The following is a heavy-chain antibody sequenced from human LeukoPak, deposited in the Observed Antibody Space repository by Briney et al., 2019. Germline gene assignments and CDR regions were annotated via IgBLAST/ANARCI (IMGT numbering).Heavy chain of an antibody. D-gene: IGHD4-17*01. Sequence: GGSLRLSCGASVFAFRDSYMDWVRQAPGEGLQGVGRIRNKAHSYTTDYASAVKGRFTSSREESMNSLFPQITALKTGDTALYYCVRVRHGDYFDPWGLGTLVTVSS. CDR3: VRVRHGDYFDP. J-gene: IGHJ4*02. CDR2: IRNKAHSYTT. V-gene: IGHV3-72*01. CDR1: VFAFRDSY.